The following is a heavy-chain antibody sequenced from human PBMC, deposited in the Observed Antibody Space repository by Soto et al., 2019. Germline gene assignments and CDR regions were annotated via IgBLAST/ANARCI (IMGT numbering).Heavy chain of an antibody. CDR2: IYPGDSDT. V-gene: IGHV5-51*01. J-gene: IGHJ5*02. CDR3: ARLRRIVGATTGWFDP. Sequence: PGESLKISCKGSGYSFTIYWIGWVRQMPGKGLEWMGIIYPGDSDTRYSPSFQGQVTISADKSISTAYLQWSSLKASDTAMYYCARLRRIVGATTGWFDPWGQGTLVTVSS. D-gene: IGHD1-26*01. CDR1: GYSFTIYW.